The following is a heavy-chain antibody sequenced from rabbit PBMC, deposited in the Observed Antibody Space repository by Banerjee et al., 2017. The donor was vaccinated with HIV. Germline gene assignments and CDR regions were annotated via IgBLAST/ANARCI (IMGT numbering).Heavy chain of an antibody. D-gene: IGHD6-1*01. J-gene: IGHJ4*01. Sequence: QEQLVESGGGLVQPEGSLTLTCTASGFTISSSYWICWVRQAPGKGLEWIACIGTGSTGSTYYASWAKGRFTISKTSSTTVTLQMTSLTAADTATYFCARTDAVGYGFDLRGPGTLVTVS. CDR2: IGTGSTGST. CDR1: GFTISSSYW. CDR3: ARTDAVGYGFDL. V-gene: IGHV1S45*01.